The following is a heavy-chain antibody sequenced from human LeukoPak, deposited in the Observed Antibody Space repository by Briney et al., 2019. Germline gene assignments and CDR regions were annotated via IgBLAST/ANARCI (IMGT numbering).Heavy chain of an antibody. CDR1: GGSISSYY. CDR2: IYYSGST. Sequence: SETLSLTCTVSGGSISSYYWSWIRQPPGKGLEWIGYIYYSGSTNYNPSLKSRVTISVDTSKNQFSLKLSSVTAADTAVYYCASLGDPYDYWGQGTLVTVSS. V-gene: IGHV4-59*01. D-gene: IGHD3-10*01. J-gene: IGHJ4*02. CDR3: ASLGDPYDY.